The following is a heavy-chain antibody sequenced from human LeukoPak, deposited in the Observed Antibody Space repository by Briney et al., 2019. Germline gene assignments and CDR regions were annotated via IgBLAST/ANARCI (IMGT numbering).Heavy chain of an antibody. J-gene: IGHJ1*01. CDR1: GGSISTYY. Sequence: SETLSLTCTVSGGSISTYYWNWIRQPPGKGLELIGYIYHSGSTNYNPSLQSRVTILVDTSKNQFSLNLNSVTAADTAVYYCARGGAARLHFQNWGQGTLVTVSS. V-gene: IGHV4-59*01. CDR3: ARGGAARLHFQN. CDR2: IYHSGST. D-gene: IGHD6-6*01.